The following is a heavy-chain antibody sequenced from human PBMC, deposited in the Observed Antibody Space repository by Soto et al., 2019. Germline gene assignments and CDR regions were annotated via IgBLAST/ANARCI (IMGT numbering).Heavy chain of an antibody. D-gene: IGHD3-10*01. Sequence: SSVKVSCKASGYTLTRYGISWVRHAPGQGLEWMGWISTYNGDTKYAQNLQGRVTMTTDTSTSTAYMELGSLGSDDTAVYYCAREYFITTGSYGVYTWAQGTQVTMSS. V-gene: IGHV1-18*01. CDR1: GYTLTRYG. J-gene: IGHJ1*01. CDR3: AREYFITTGSYGVYT. CDR2: ISTYNGDT.